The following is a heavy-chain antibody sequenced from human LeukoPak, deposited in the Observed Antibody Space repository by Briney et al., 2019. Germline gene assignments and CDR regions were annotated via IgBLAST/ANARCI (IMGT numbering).Heavy chain of an antibody. J-gene: IGHJ3*02. CDR3: TTGDCSGGSCHAFDI. D-gene: IGHD2-15*01. CDR2: IKRKTEGDTT. CDR1: GFSFRDVW. V-gene: IGHV3-15*01. Sequence: GGSLRLSCTASGFSFRDVWMTWVRQAPGRGLEWVGRIKRKTEGDTTDYAAPVKGRFTISRDDSRKTAFLQMNSLKVEDSALYYCTTGDCSGGSCHAFDIWGQGTLVTVSS.